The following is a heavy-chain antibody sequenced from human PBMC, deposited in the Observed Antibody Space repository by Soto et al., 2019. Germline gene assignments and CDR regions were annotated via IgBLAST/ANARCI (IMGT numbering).Heavy chain of an antibody. CDR2: IKSKTVGGTT. D-gene: IGHD6-6*01. V-gene: IGHV3-15*01. Sequence: EVQLVESGGGLVIPGGSLRLSCAASGFTFSNAWLSWVRQAPGKGLEWVGRIKSKTVGGTTDYTAPVKGRFTISRDDSKNTLYLQMNSLKIEDTAVYYCTTGSTSTKNYWGQGTLVTVSS. CDR3: TTGSTSTKNY. CDR1: GFTFSNAW. J-gene: IGHJ4*02.